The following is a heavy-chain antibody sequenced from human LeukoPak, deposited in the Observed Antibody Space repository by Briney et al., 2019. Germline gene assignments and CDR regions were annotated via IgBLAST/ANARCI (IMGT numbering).Heavy chain of an antibody. J-gene: IGHJ4*02. Sequence: GSLRPSCAASGFNFSTPGMHWVRQAPGKGLEWVAVIWYDGSYKYYADSVKGRFTISRDNSKDTLYLQMNSLRDEDTAVYYCAKDSAGGLGTNFDYWGQGTLVTVSS. D-gene: IGHD7-27*01. CDR1: GFNFSTPG. CDR3: AKDSAGGLGTNFDY. V-gene: IGHV3-33*06. CDR2: IWYDGSYK.